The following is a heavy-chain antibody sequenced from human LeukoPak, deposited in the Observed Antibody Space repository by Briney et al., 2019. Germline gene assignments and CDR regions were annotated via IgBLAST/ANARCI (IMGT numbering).Heavy chain of an antibody. J-gene: IGHJ5*02. V-gene: IGHV3-11*01. CDR3: AREHFGAAGMGLNWFDP. CDR2: ISSSGSTI. CDR1: GFTFSDYY. D-gene: IGHD3-3*01. Sequence: GGSLRLSCAASGFTFSDYYMSGIRQAPGKGLEWVSYISSSGSTIYYADSAKGRFTISRDNPKNSLYLQMNSLRAEDTAVYYCAREHFGAAGMGLNWFDPWGQGTLVTVSS.